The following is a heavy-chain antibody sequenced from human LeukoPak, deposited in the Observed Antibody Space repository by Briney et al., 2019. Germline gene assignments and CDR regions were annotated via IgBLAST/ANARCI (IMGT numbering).Heavy chain of an antibody. CDR2: INHSGST. V-gene: IGHV4-34*01. CDR3: ARGHRIAVAGTLDY. J-gene: IGHJ4*02. Sequence: SETLSLTCAVYGGSSSGYYWSWIRQPPGKGLEWIGEINHSGSTNYNPSLKSRVTISVDTSKNQFSLKLSSVTAADTAVYYCARGHRIAVAGTLDYWGQGTLVTVSS. CDR1: GGSSSGYY. D-gene: IGHD6-19*01.